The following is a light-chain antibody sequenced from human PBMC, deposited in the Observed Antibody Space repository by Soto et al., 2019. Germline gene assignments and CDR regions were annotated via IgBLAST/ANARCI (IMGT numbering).Light chain of an antibody. Sequence: DIVMTQTPPSLSVTPGQPASISCRSTQSLLYSDGKTYLSWYMQKAGQPPQLLIDEISRRFSGVPDRFRGSGSGTDFTLDISRVEAEDVGVYYCMQTMQAPYAFGQGTKLEIK. J-gene: IGKJ2*01. V-gene: IGKV2D-29*01. CDR1: QSLLYSDGKTY. CDR3: MQTMQAPYA. CDR2: EIS.